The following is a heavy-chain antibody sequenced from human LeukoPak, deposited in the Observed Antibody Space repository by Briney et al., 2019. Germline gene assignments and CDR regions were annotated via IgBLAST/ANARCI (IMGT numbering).Heavy chain of an antibody. V-gene: IGHV3-33*06. CDR2: IWYDGSNK. D-gene: IGHD5-24*01. CDR3: AKARSIESLARYFDY. J-gene: IGHJ4*02. Sequence: GGSLRLSCAASGFTFSSYGMHWVRQAPGKGLEWVAVIWYDGSNKYYADSVKGRFTISRDNSKNTLYLQMNSLRAEDTAVYYCAKARSIESLARYFDYWGQGTLVTVSS. CDR1: GFTFSSYG.